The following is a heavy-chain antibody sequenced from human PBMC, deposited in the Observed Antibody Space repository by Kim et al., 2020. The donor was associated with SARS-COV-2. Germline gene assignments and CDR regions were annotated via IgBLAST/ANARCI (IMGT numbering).Heavy chain of an antibody. Sequence: AGSLRLSCAASGFTFSSYAMSWVRQAPGKGLEWVSAISGSGGSTYYADSVKGRFTISRDKSKNTLYLQMNSLRAEDTAVYYCAKDTARDGYNYWAFDIWGQGTMVTVSS. J-gene: IGHJ3*02. CDR1: GFTFSSYA. D-gene: IGHD5-12*01. CDR3: AKDTARDGYNYWAFDI. V-gene: IGHV3-23*01. CDR2: ISGSGGST.